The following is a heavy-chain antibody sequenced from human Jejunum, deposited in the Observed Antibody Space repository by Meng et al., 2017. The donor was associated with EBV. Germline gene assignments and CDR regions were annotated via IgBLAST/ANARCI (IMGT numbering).Heavy chain of an antibody. D-gene: IGHD3/OR15-3a*01. CDR2: ISSYNGDT. J-gene: IGHJ4*02. CDR3: ARERGFGLRTDY. V-gene: IGHV1-18*01. CDR1: NNTYSNNG. Sequence: QVQLVQSEAEVTKPGASVKFSCKAVNNTYSNNGISWVRQAPGQGLEWMGWISSYNGDTTYAPKFQGRVTLTIDTSASTAYMELRSLRSDDTAVYFCARERGFGLRTDYWGQGTLVTVAS.